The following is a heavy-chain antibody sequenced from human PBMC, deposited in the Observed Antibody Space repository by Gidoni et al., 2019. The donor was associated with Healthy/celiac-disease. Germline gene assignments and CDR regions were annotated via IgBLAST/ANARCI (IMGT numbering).Heavy chain of an antibody. CDR1: GFTFSSYE. CDR3: AREIAVAGPFDY. CDR2: ISSSGSTI. J-gene: IGHJ4*02. V-gene: IGHV3-48*03. Sequence: EVQLVESGGGLVQPGGSLRLSCAASGFTFSSYEMNWVRQAPGKGLEWVSYISSSGSTIYYADSVKGRFTISRDNAKNSLYLQMNSLRAEDTAVYYCAREIAVAGPFDYWGQGTLVTVSS. D-gene: IGHD6-19*01.